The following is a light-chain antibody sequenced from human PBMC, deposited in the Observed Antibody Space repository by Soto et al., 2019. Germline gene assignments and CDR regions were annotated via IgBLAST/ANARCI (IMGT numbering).Light chain of an antibody. CDR1: SSDVGGYNY. J-gene: IGLJ7*01. V-gene: IGLV2-11*01. CDR3: CSYAGSYFWV. Sequence: QSALTQPRSVSGSPGQSVAFSCTGTSSDVGGYNYVSWYQQEPGKAPKLMIYDVNKRPSGVPDRFSCSKSGNTASLTISGLQAEDEADYYCCSYAGSYFWVFGGGTQLTVL. CDR2: DVN.